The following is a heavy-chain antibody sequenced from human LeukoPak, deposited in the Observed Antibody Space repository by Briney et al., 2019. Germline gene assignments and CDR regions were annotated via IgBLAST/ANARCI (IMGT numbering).Heavy chain of an antibody. D-gene: IGHD5-18*01. CDR1: GFTFSSYG. CDR2: IWYDGSNK. V-gene: IGHV3-33*01. CDR3: ARERYSYGYYYYGMDV. J-gene: IGHJ6*02. Sequence: GGSLRLSCAASGFTFSSYGMHWVRRAPGKGLEWVAVIWYDGSNKYYADSVKGRFTISRDNSKNTLYLQMNSLRAEDTAVYYCARERYSYGYYYYGMDVWGQGTTVTVSS.